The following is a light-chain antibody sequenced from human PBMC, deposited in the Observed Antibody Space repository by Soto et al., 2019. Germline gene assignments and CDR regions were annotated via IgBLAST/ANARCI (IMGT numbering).Light chain of an antibody. Sequence: QSVLTQPASVSGSPGQSITISCTGTSSDVGSDNLVSWYQQHPGKAPKLMIYEGSKRPSGVSNRFSGSKSGNTASLTISGLQAEDEADYYCCSYAGSSTFLYVFGTGTKVTVL. CDR3: CSYAGSSTFLYV. CDR1: SSDVGSDNL. V-gene: IGLV2-23*03. J-gene: IGLJ1*01. CDR2: EGS.